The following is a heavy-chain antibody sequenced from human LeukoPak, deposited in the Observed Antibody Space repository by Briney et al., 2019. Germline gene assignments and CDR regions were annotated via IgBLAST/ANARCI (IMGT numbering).Heavy chain of an antibody. CDR3: TRAPVRITIFGVVTADAFDI. D-gene: IGHD3-3*02. CDR1: GFTFITYG. Sequence: GGSRRLSWAASGFTFITYGIHWVRQAPGKGLEWVAVISNEGNNEYLGDSVKGRFPVSRDNSKNTVHLQLHSLRTADTAVYYCTRAPVRITIFGVVTADAFDIWGQGTMVTVSS. CDR2: ISNEGNNE. V-gene: IGHV3-30*03. J-gene: IGHJ3*02.